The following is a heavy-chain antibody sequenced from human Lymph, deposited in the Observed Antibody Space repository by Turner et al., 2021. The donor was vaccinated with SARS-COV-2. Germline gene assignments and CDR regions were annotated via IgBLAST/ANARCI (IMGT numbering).Heavy chain of an antibody. CDR1: GFTFSSYA. CDR3: ARDVGAALDY. CDR2: ISYDGSNK. V-gene: IGHV3-30-3*01. J-gene: IGHJ4*02. Sequence: QVQLVESGGGVVQPGRSLRLSCAASGFTFSSYAMHWFRQAPGKGVEWVALISYDGSNKYYADSVKGRFTISRDNSKNTLYLQMNSLRAEDTAVYYCARDVGAALDYWGQGTLVTVSS. D-gene: IGHD6-25*01.